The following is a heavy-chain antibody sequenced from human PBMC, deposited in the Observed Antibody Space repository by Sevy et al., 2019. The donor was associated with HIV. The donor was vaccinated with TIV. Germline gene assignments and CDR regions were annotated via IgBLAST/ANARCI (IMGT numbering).Heavy chain of an antibody. CDR3: ARGIAVAGTCFDY. D-gene: IGHD6-19*01. Sequence: ASVKVSCKASGGTFSSYAISWVRQAPGQGLEWMGGIIPIFGTANDAQKFQGRVTITVDESTSTAYMELSRLRSEDTAVYYCARGIAVAGTCFDYWGQGTLVTVSS. J-gene: IGHJ4*02. V-gene: IGHV1-69*13. CDR1: GGTFSSYA. CDR2: IIPIFGTA.